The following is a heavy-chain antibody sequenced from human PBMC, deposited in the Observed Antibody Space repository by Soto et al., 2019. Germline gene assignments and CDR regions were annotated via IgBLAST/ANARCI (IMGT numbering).Heavy chain of an antibody. CDR1: GGSISGGPYY. J-gene: IGHJ6*03. V-gene: IGHV4-31*03. Sequence: QVQLQESGPGLVKPSQTLSLTCTVSGGSISGGPYYWTWIRQHPGSGLEWIGYIYYTGSTYYNPSLKSRVIXSVXTSNXXXXXXXXXXXXXXXXXXXXXXXXXXXXXPTAKDPHYYYMDVWGKGTTVTVSS. D-gene: IGHD2-2*01. CDR2: IYYTGST. CDR3: XXXXXXXXXXPTAKDPHYYYMDV.